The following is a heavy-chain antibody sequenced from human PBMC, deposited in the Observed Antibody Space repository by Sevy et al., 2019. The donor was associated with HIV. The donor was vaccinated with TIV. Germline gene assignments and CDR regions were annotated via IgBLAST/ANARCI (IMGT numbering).Heavy chain of an antibody. CDR1: GFSVTSNY. CDR3: AREDIVLGEDNYYGIDV. D-gene: IGHD2-15*01. V-gene: IGHV3-53*01. CDR2: IHSGGKI. Sequence: GGCLRLSCAASGFSVTSNYMSWVRQAPGKGPEWVSVIHSGGKISYADSVQGRFTISRDNSKNTLYLQMNSLRAEDTAVYYCAREDIVLGEDNYYGIDVWGQGTTVTVSS. J-gene: IGHJ6*02.